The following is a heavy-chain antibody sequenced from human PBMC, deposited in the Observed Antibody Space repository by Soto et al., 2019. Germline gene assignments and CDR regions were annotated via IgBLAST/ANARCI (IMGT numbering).Heavy chain of an antibody. V-gene: IGHV4-34*01. CDR3: ARGVVVVAATSWFDP. J-gene: IGHJ5*02. CDR2: INHSGST. D-gene: IGHD2-15*01. Sequence: SETLSLTCAVYGGSFSGYYWSWIRQPPGKGLEWIGEINHSGSTNYNPSLKSRVTISVDTSKNQFSLKLSSVTAADTAVYYCARGVVVVAATSWFDPWGQGTLVTVSS. CDR1: GGSFSGYY.